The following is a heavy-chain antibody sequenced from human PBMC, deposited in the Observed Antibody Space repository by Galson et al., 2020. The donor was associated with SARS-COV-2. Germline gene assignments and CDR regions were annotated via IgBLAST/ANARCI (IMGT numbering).Heavy chain of an antibody. D-gene: IGHD2-2*01. CDR3: AGGGRVVPAVMPDR. J-gene: IGHJ5*02. CDR2: MFYCAST. CDR1: DDSISGYY. Sequence: SETLSLTCTVSDDSISGYYWSWIRQSPDRGLEFLGYMFYCASTNYNPPRQTRASISIATSKKQFSLALFAVTAAATAVYYCAGGGRVVPAVMPDRGGRGAQVTGSS. V-gene: IGHV4-59*01.